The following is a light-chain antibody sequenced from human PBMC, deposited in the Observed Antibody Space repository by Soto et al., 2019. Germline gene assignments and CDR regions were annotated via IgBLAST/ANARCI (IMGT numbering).Light chain of an antibody. CDR3: QQRSNWPST. V-gene: IGKV3-11*01. Sequence: EIVMTQSPATLSVSPGERATLSCRASQSVSGYLAWYQQKPGQAPRLLMYDASNRATGIPARFSGSGSGTDFTLTISSLEPEDFAVYYCQQRSNWPSTFGGGTKVEIK. CDR1: QSVSGY. CDR2: DAS. J-gene: IGKJ4*01.